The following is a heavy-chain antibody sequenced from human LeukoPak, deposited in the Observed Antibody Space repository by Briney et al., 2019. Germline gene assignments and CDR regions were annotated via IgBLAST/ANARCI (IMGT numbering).Heavy chain of an antibody. D-gene: IGHD3-10*01. CDR3: ARNIWFGESADAFDI. J-gene: IGHJ3*02. V-gene: IGHV1-2*02. CDR1: GYTFTGYY. CDR2: INPNSGGT. Sequence: ASVKVSCKATGYTFTGYYMHWVRQAPGQGLEWIGWINPNSGGTNYAQKFQGRVTMTSDKSIRTAYMELSRLTSDDTAVYYCARNIWFGESADAFDIWGQGTMVTVSS.